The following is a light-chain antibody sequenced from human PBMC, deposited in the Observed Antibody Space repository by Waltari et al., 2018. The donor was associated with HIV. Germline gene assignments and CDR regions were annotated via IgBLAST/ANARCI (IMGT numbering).Light chain of an antibody. CDR3: SSYTRSSTHVV. Sequence: QSALTQPASASGSPGQSIPISSTGTRIDVGGYTSVSWYQQHPGKAPKLMIYEVSNRPSGVSNRFSGSKSGNTASLTISGLQAEDEADYYCSSYTRSSTHVVFGGGTKLTVL. J-gene: IGLJ2*01. V-gene: IGLV2-14*01. CDR2: EVS. CDR1: RIDVGGYTS.